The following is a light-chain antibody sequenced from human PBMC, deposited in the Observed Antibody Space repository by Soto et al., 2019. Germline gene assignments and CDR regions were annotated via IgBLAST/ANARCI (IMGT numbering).Light chain of an antibody. V-gene: IGKV3-15*01. CDR2: YTS. CDR1: QSVSSSY. Sequence: EIVLTQSPGTLSLSPGERATLSCRASQSVSSSYLTWYQQKGGQAPRLLIYYTSTRATGIPARFSGSGSAKEFTLTISSLQPEDSAVYYCQQYNNWPPGATFGPGTKV. CDR3: QQYNNWPPGAT. J-gene: IGKJ3*01.